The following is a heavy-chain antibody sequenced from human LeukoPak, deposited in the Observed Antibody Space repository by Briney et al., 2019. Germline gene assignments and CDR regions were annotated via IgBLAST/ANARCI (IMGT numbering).Heavy chain of an antibody. CDR1: GFNFTNAW. CDR3: TDPPTSL. CDR2: IKSKADGGTT. Sequence: GESLRLSCAASGFNFTNAWVSWVRRAPGKGLEWLGRIKSKADGGTTLHAASVEDRFAISRDDSINTLYLQMNSLKIEDTAVYYCTDPPTSLWGQGSLVTVSS. D-gene: IGHD1-1*01. V-gene: IGHV3-15*01. J-gene: IGHJ4*02.